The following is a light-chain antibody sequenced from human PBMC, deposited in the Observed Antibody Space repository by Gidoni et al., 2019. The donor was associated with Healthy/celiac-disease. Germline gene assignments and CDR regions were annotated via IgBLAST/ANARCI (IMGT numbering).Light chain of an antibody. CDR1: QSVSSSY. CDR2: GAS. Sequence: EIVLTQSPGTLSLSQGERATLSCRASQSVSSSYLAWYQQKPGQAPRLLIYGASSRATGIPDSFSGSGSGTDFTLTISRLGPEDFAVYYCQQYGSSPPWTFGQGTKVEIK. J-gene: IGKJ1*01. CDR3: QQYGSSPPWT. V-gene: IGKV3-20*01.